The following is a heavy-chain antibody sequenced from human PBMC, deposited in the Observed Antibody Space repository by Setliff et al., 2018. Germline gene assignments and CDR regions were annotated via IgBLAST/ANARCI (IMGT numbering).Heavy chain of an antibody. CDR2: IYYSGST. Sequence: SETLSLTCTVSGGSISSSSYYWGWIRQPPGKGLEWIGSIYYSGSTYCNPSLKSRVTISVDTSKNQFSLKLSSVTAADTAVYYCARAEYYYGSGSFHPYYMDVWGQGTTVTVSS. V-gene: IGHV4-39*07. J-gene: IGHJ6*03. CDR3: ARAEYYYGSGSFHPYYMDV. CDR1: GGSISSSSYY. D-gene: IGHD3-10*01.